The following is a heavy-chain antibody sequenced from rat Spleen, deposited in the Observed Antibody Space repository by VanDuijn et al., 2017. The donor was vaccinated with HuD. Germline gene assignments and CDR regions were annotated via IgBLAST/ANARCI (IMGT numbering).Heavy chain of an antibody. CDR1: GFNLSDYA. CDR3: TRGYYGYNYGY. V-gene: IGHV5-17*01. D-gene: IGHD1-9*01. Sequence: EVQLVESGGGLVQPERSLRLSCAASGFNLSDYAMAWVRQPPKKGLEWVATIVYDGSSTYYRDSVKGRFTISRDNAKSTLYLQMDSLRSEDTATYYCTRGYYGYNYGYWGQGVMVTVSS. J-gene: IGHJ2*01. CDR2: IVYDGSST.